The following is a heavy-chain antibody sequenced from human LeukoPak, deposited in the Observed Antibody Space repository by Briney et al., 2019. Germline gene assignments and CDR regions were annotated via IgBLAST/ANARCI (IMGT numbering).Heavy chain of an antibody. Sequence: GGSLRLSCTASGFTFGDYAMSWVRQAPGKGLEWVGFIRSKAYGGTTEYAASVKGRFTISRDDSKSIAYLQMNSLKTEDTAVYYCTGDGSVAGTRIFDYWGQGTLVTVSS. J-gene: IGHJ4*02. V-gene: IGHV3-49*04. D-gene: IGHD6-19*01. CDR1: GFTFGDYA. CDR3: TGDGSVAGTRIFDY. CDR2: IRSKAYGGTT.